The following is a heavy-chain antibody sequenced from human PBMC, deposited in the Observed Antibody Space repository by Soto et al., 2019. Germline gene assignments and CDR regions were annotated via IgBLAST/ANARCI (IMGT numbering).Heavy chain of an antibody. CDR3: ASSAKLYCSSTSCYRAPDY. Sequence: SETLSLTCAVSGYSLSSGYYWGWIRQPPGKGLEWIGSIYHSGSTYYNPSLKSRVTISVDTSKNQFSLKLSSVTAADTAVYYCASSAKLYCSSTSCYRAPDYWGQGTLVTVSS. J-gene: IGHJ4*02. CDR2: IYHSGST. D-gene: IGHD2-2*02. CDR1: GYSLSSGYY. V-gene: IGHV4-38-2*01.